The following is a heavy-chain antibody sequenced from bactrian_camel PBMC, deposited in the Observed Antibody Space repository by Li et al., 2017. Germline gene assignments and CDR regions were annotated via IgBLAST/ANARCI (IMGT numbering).Heavy chain of an antibody. V-gene: IGHV3S53*01. CDR1: GNIFNTHC. D-gene: IGHD1*01. Sequence: VQLVESGGGSVQAGGPLTLSCAASGNIFNTHCVAWFRQAPGKEREGVAVITRIHGGTAYADSVKDRFTISKDDTDHTLYLQMNSQKPEDTAMYYCAASCSHPWLGPLESGYNEWGQGTQVTVS. CDR3: AASCSHPWLGPLESGYNE. CDR2: ITRIHGGT. J-gene: IGHJ4*01.